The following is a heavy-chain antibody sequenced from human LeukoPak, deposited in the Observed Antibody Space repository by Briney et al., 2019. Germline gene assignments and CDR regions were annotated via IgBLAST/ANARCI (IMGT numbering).Heavy chain of an antibody. CDR3: AKDYGDKPFDY. CDR2: ISASGSNT. V-gene: IGHV3-23*01. J-gene: IGHJ4*02. Sequence: GGSLRLSCAASGFTFSSYAMSWVRQAPGKGLEWVSVISASGSNTYYADSVKGRFTFSRDNSKNTLYLQMDSLTADDTAVYYCAKDYGDKPFDYWGQGTLVTVSS. CDR1: GFTFSSYA. D-gene: IGHD4-23*01.